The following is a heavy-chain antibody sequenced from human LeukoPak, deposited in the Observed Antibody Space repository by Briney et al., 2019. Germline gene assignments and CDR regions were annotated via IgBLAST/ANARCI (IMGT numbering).Heavy chain of an antibody. CDR1: GYTFTNYA. J-gene: IGHJ4*02. V-gene: IGHV7-4-1*02. Sequence: ASVNVSCKASGYTFTNYAMNWVRQAPGQGLEWMGWINTNTGNPTYAQGFTGRFVFSLDTSVSTAYLQISSLKAEDTAMYYCAPLNYYDTSGYSGYWGQGTLVTVSS. CDR2: INTNTGNP. CDR3: APLNYYDTSGYSGY. D-gene: IGHD3-22*01.